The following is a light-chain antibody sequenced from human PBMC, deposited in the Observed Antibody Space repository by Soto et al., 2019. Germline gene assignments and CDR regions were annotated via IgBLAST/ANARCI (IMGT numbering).Light chain of an antibody. V-gene: IGKV3-15*01. CDR1: QNILSN. J-gene: IGKJ5*01. CDR2: GAS. Sequence: EIVMTQSPATLSVSPGERPTLSCRASQNILSNLAWYQRKPGQAPRLLIYGASTRATGIPVRFSGSGSGTEFTLTINSLQSEDFEIYYCQQYNNWPITFGQGTRLE. CDR3: QQYNNWPIT.